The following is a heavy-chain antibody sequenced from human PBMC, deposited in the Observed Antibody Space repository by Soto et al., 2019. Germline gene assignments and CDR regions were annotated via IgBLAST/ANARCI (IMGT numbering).Heavy chain of an antibody. V-gene: IGHV3-30-3*01. D-gene: IGHD6-19*01. Sequence: GGSLRLSCAASGFTFSSYAMHWVRQAPGKGLEWVAVISYDGSNKYYADSVKGRFTISRDNSKNTLYLQMNSLRAEDTAVYYCARRYSSEWSFDSWGQGTLVTVSS. J-gene: IGHJ4*02. CDR2: ISYDGSNK. CDR3: ARRYSSEWSFDS. CDR1: GFTFSSYA.